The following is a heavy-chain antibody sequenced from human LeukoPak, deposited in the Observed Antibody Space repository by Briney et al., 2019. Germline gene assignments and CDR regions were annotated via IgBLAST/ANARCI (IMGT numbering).Heavy chain of an antibody. Sequence: GESLKISCKGSGYSFSNYWIAWVRQMPGKGLEYMGIIYPVDYDTRYRPSFRGQVTISVDKSISTAYLQWTSLKASDTAIYYCARAPTSVSNPYYFDSWGQGTLVTVSS. J-gene: IGHJ4*02. D-gene: IGHD4-11*01. CDR1: GYSFSNYW. V-gene: IGHV5-51*01. CDR2: IYPVDYDT. CDR3: ARAPTSVSNPYYFDS.